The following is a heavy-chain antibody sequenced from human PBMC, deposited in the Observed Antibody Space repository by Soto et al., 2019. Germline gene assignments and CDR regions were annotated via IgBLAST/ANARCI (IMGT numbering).Heavy chain of an antibody. V-gene: IGHV4-30-4*01. CDR2: IYYTETT. CDR1: GVSVTNGDYY. CDR3: ARQRRGGYWFDP. Sequence: PSETLSLTCAVSGVSVTNGDYYWAWMRQSPGKGLEWISNIYYTETTNYNPSLNSRLSLSIDTSRNQFSLQLTSVTAADTAIYYCARQRRGGYWFDPWGQGTLVTVSS. D-gene: IGHD1-1*01. J-gene: IGHJ5*02.